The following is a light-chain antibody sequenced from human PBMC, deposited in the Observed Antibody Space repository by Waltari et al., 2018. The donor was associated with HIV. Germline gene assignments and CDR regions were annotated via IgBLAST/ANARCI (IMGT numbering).Light chain of an antibody. CDR3: QQFYRTPYT. CDR2: WAS. V-gene: IGKV4-1*01. CDR1: QTIFYSSNNKNY. Sequence: DILMTQSPDFLAVSLGERAAINCRSRQTIFYSSNNKNYLAWYQQKPGQSPKLLISWASTREFGVPDRFTGSGSGTDFTLTISSLRAEDVAVYYCQQFYRTPYTFGQGTRLEFK. J-gene: IGKJ2*01.